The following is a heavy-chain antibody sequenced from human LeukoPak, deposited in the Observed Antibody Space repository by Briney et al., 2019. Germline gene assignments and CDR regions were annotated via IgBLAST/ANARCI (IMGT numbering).Heavy chain of an antibody. CDR3: ARSWFGGFLNLFDP. CDR2: IYTSGST. V-gene: IGHV4-4*07. D-gene: IGHD3-10*01. J-gene: IGHJ5*02. Sequence: SETLSLTCTVSGGSISSYYWSWIRQPAGNGLEWIGRIYTSGSTNYNPSLKSRVTMSVDTSKNQFSLKLSSVTAADTAVYYCARSWFGGFLNLFDPWGQGTLVTVSS. CDR1: GGSISSYY.